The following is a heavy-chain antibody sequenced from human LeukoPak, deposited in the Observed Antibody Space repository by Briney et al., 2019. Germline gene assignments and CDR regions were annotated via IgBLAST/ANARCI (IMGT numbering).Heavy chain of an antibody. CDR1: GYTLTELS. Sequence: ASVKVSCKASGYTLTELSMHWVRQAPGQGLEWMGIINPSGGSTSYAQKFQGRVTMTRDTSTSTVYMELSSLRSEDTAVYYCARARLLSSDYWGQGTLVTVSS. CDR2: INPSGGST. CDR3: ARARLLSSDY. J-gene: IGHJ4*02. V-gene: IGHV1-46*01. D-gene: IGHD6-6*01.